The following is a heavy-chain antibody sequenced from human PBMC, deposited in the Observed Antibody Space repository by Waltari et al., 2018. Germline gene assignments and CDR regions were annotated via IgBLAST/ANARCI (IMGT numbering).Heavy chain of an antibody. J-gene: IGHJ4*02. CDR1: GFTFSRHA. V-gene: IGHV3-23*01. D-gene: IGHD2-8*01. CDR3: AKDRGAIVLMVYAV. Sequence: EVQLLESGGGLVQPGGSLRLSCAASGFTFSRHAMRWVRQAPGKGLEWVSAISGSGGSTYYADSVKGRFTISRDNSKNTLYLQMNSLRAEDTAVYYCAKDRGAIVLMVYAVWGQGTLVTVSS. CDR2: ISGSGGST.